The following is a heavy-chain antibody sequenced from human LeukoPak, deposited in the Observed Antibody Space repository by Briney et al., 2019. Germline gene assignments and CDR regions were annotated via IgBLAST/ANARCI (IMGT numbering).Heavy chain of an antibody. D-gene: IGHD3-22*01. CDR3: ARDPGYDSSGYSSDY. Sequence: SGGSLRLSCAASGFTFSSYGMHWVRQAPGKGLEWVAVIWYDGSNKYYADSVKGRFTISGDNSKNTLYLQMNSLRAEDTAVYYCARDPGYDSSGYSSDYWGQGTLVTVSS. J-gene: IGHJ4*02. CDR1: GFTFSSYG. V-gene: IGHV3-33*01. CDR2: IWYDGSNK.